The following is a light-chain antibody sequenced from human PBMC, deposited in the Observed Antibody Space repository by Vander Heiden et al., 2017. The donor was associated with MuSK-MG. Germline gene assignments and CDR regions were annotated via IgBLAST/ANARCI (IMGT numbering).Light chain of an antibody. CDR3: QQYNNSPLVT. V-gene: IGKV3-15*01. CDR2: GPS. Sequence: IVVTQSPATLSVSPGERATLSCRASQSVSSNLAWYQQKPGQAPRLLIYGPSTRATGIPARFSGSGYVTDFTLTISRLQSEASAVYYCQQYNNSPLVTFGQGTKLXIK. J-gene: IGKJ2*01. CDR1: QSVSSN.